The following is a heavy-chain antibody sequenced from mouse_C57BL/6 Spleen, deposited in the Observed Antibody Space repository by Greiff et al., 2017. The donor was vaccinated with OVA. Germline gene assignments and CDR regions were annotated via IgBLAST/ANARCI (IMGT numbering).Heavy chain of an antibody. CDR2: INPNNGGT. D-gene: IGHD2-1*01. J-gene: IGHJ4*01. CDR1: GYTFTDYY. V-gene: IGHV1-26*01. CDR3: ARRGGNYAAMDY. Sequence: VQLKQSGPELVKPGASVKISCKASGYTFTDYYMNWVKQSHGKSLEWIGDINPNNGGTSYNQKFKGKATLTVDKSSSTAYMELRSLTSEDSAVYYCARRGGNYAAMDYWGQGSSVTVSS.